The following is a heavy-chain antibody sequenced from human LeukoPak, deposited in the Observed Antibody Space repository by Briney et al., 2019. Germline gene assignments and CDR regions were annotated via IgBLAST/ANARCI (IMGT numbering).Heavy chain of an antibody. CDR3: TTELSSSWSLEYFQL. Sequence: GGSLRLSCAASGFTFSNAWMSWVRQAPGKGLEWVGRIKSKTDGGTTDYAAPVKGRFTISRDDSKNTLYLQMNSLQTEDTAVYYCTTELSSSWSLEYFQLWGQGTLVTVSS. D-gene: IGHD6-13*01. CDR1: GFTFSNAW. V-gene: IGHV3-15*01. CDR2: IKSKTDGGTT. J-gene: IGHJ1*01.